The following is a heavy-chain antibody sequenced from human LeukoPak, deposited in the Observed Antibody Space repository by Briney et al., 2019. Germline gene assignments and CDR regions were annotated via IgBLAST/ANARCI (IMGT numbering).Heavy chain of an antibody. CDR2: IIRGLGIS. Sequence: SLKVSCKASGGTFSSYAINWVRHAPGQGLEWMGRIIRGLGISNYAQKFQGRVTITADKSTSTTYMELSSLRSEDTAVYYCASARQRHCTNGVCPSLTDSWGQGTLVTVSS. J-gene: IGHJ4*02. CDR1: GGTFSSYA. D-gene: IGHD2-8*01. CDR3: ASARQRHCTNGVCPSLTDS. V-gene: IGHV1-69*04.